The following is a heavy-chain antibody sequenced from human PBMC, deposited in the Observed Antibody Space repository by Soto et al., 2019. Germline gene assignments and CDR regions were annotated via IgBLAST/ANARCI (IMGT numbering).Heavy chain of an antibody. V-gene: IGHV3-53*01. Sequence: GGSLRLSCVASGFSVSTNYMSWVRQAPGKGPEWVSGIYSGDTTYYADSVKGRFTISKDNSKNTLYLQMDSLRVEDTAVYYCARPTSSGSIYFWGQATLVTVSS. D-gene: IGHD3-22*01. CDR3: ARPTSSGSIYF. J-gene: IGHJ4*02. CDR1: GFSVSTNY. CDR2: IYSGDTT.